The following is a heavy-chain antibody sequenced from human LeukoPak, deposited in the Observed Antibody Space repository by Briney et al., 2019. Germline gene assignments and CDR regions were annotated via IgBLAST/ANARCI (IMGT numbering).Heavy chain of an antibody. D-gene: IGHD3-10*01. CDR3: ARGSKNYYYYYMDV. CDR1: GYTFTGYY. CDR2: INPNSGGT. V-gene: IGHV1-2*02. Sequence: ASVKVSRKAFGYTFTGYYMHWVRQAPGQGLEWMGWINPNSGGTNYAQRFQGRVTMTRDTSISTAYMELSRLRSDDTAVYYCARGSKNYYYYYMDVWGKGTTVTVSS. J-gene: IGHJ6*03.